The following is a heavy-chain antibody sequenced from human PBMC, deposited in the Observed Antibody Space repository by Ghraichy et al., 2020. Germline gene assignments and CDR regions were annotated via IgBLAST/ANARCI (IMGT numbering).Heavy chain of an antibody. CDR1: GFTFSNYA. J-gene: IGHJ4*02. D-gene: IGHD3-22*01. V-gene: IGHV3-23*01. Sequence: GGSLRLSCAASGFTFSNYAMAWVRQAPGKGLEWVSIISAGGGSTYCADSVRGRFTVSRDNSKNTLYLQINSLRAEDTAVYYCAKPGDYYDSSGFYVYFDYWGQGTLVTVSS. CDR2: ISAGGGST. CDR3: AKPGDYYDSSGFYVYFDY.